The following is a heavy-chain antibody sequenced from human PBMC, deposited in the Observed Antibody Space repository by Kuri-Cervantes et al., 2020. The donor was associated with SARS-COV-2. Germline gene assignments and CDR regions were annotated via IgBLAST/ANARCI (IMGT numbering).Heavy chain of an antibody. CDR1: GDSITNYY. CDR2: VYYTVST. D-gene: IGHD3-10*01. V-gene: IGHV4-59*01. CDR3: AREGPYGSGSYSDY. Sequence: SETLSLTCTVSGDSITNYYWSWIRQPPGKGLEWIGYVYYTVSTNYKPSLESRVTMSVDTSKNQFSLKLNSVTVADTAVYYCAREGPYGSGSYSDYWGQGTLVTVSS. J-gene: IGHJ4*02.